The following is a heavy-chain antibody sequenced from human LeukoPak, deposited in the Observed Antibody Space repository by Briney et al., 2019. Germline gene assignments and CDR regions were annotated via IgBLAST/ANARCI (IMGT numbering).Heavy chain of an antibody. J-gene: IGHJ5*02. D-gene: IGHD5-12*01. CDR2: ISSSSSTI. V-gene: IGHV3-48*04. CDR3: AKDGSSGYDP. Sequence: GGSLRLSCAASGFTFSNYSMNWVRQAPGKGLEWVSSISSSSSTIYYADSVKGRFTISRDNAKNSLYLQMNSLRAEDTAVYYCAKDGSSGYDPWGQGTLVTVSS. CDR1: GFTFSNYS.